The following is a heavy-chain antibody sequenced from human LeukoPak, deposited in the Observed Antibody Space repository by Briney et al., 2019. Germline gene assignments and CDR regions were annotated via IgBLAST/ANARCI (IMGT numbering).Heavy chain of an antibody. CDR1: EFTFSTYW. Sequence: PGGSLRLSCAAPEFTFSTYWMTWVRRAPGKGLEWVANINQDGSETYYVDSVKGRFTISRDNAKNSLYLQMNSLRAEDTAVYYCARDIAAPGSYWGQGTLVTVSS. J-gene: IGHJ4*02. V-gene: IGHV3-7*01. D-gene: IGHD6-13*01. CDR2: INQDGSET. CDR3: ARDIAAPGSY.